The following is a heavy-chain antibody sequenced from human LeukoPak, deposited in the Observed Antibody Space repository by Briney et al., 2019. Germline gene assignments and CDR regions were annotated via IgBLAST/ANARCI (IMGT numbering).Heavy chain of an antibody. V-gene: IGHV1-8*01. Sequence: ASVKVSCKASGYTFTNYDINWMRQATGQGLGWMGWMNPNSGNTGYAQKFQGRVTMTGTTSISTAYMELSSLRSEDTAVYYCARVPSYHDTSGGYSAYYYYGLDVWGQGTTVTVSS. CDR1: GYTFTNYD. J-gene: IGHJ6*02. CDR2: MNPNSGNT. D-gene: IGHD3-22*01. CDR3: ARVPSYHDTSGGYSAYYYYGLDV.